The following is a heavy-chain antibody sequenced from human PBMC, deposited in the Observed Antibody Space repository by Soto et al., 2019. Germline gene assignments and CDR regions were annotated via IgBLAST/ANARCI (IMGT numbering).Heavy chain of an antibody. CDR2: IIPIFGTA. V-gene: IGHV1-69*13. Sequence: EASVKVSCKASGGTFSSYAISWVRQAPGQGLEWMGGIIPIFGTANYAQKFQGRVTITADESTSTAYMELSSLRSEDTAVYYCARARGYSSFGLWYYYYGMDVWGQGTTVTVSS. CDR3: ARARGYSSFGLWYYYYGMDV. J-gene: IGHJ6*02. D-gene: IGHD6-13*01. CDR1: GGTFSSYA.